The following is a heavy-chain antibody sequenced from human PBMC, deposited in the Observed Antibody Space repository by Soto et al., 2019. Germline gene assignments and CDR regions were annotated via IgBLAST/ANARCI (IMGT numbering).Heavy chain of an antibody. CDR2: IYYNGNV. J-gene: IGHJ4*02. Sequence: QVQLQESGPGLVKPSETLSLTCTVSGGSISNHYWSWIRQPPGKGLEWSGYIYYNGNVNDNPSLKWRATMSVDTSRNGISLKLSSVTAADTAVYYGTWAKWYAEYWGQGTMVTVSS. V-gene: IGHV4-59*11. CDR1: GGSISNHY. D-gene: IGHD2-15*01. CDR3: TWAKWYAEY.